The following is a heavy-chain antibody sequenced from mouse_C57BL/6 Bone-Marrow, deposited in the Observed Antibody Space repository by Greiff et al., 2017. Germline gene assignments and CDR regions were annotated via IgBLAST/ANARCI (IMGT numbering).Heavy chain of an antibody. CDR2: ISSGGSFT. CDR3: ASGLYAMDY. V-gene: IGHV5-6*01. Sequence: EVMLVESGGDLVKPGGSLKLSCAASGFTFSSYGMSWVRQTPDKRLEWVATISSGGSFTYYPDSVKGRFTLSIDNAKNTLYLQMSRLKSVDTAMXFCASGLYAMDYWGQGTSLTVSS. D-gene: IGHD3-1*01. CDR1: GFTFSSYG. J-gene: IGHJ4*01.